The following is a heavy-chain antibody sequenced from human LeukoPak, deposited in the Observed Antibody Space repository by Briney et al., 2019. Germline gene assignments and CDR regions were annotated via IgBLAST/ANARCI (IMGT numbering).Heavy chain of an antibody. CDR3: ARDLYDRATDY. CDR2: IKTTGTPI. J-gene: IGHJ4*02. D-gene: IGHD2-8*01. V-gene: IGHV3-48*02. CDR1: GFTFSDHD. Sequence: SGGSLRLSCAASGFTFSDHDMNWVRQAPGKGLEWVSYIKTTGTPIYYSDSVKGRFTISRDNAKNSPYLQMNSLRDEDTAVYFCARDLYDRATDYWGQGTLVTVSS.